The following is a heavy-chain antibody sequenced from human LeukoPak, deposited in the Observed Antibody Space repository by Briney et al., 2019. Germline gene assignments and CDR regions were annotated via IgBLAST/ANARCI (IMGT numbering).Heavy chain of an antibody. D-gene: IGHD3-22*01. CDR2: ISGYNGYT. CDR1: GYTFSDHY. J-gene: IGHJ5*02. V-gene: IGHV1-18*04. Sequence: ASVKVSCKASGYTFSDHYMHWVRQAPGQGLEWMGWISGYNGYTHYAHNLQGRVTMTTDTPTSTAYMELRSLRSDDTAVYYCARDEARYSSGYYPNWFDPWGQGTLVTVSS. CDR3: ARDEARYSSGYYPNWFDP.